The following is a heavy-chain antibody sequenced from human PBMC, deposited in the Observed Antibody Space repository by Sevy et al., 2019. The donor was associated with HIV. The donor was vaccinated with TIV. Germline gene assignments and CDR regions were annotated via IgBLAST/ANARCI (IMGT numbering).Heavy chain of an antibody. V-gene: IGHV3-15*01. CDR2: IKRKIDGETT. Sequence: GGSLRLSCAVSGFTFNNAWMNWVRQAPGTGLQWVGLIKRKIDGETTEYAAPVKGRFTISRDDSKKTLFLQMNSLKIEDTAVYYCATAPGYYDSAPFDYWGPGTLVTVSS. J-gene: IGHJ4*02. CDR3: ATAPGYYDSAPFDY. D-gene: IGHD3-22*01. CDR1: GFTFNNAW.